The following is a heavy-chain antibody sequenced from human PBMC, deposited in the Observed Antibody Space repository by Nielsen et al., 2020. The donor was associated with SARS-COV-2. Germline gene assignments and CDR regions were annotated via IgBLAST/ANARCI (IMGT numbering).Heavy chain of an antibody. J-gene: IGHJ4*02. CDR2: IKSKTDGGTT. CDR3: TGQLEYYYDSSGYYRIFADY. D-gene: IGHD3-22*01. V-gene: IGHV3-15*01. Sequence: GESLKISCAASGFTFSNAWMSWVRQAPGKGLEWVGRIKSKTDGGTTDYAAPVKGRFTLSRDDSKNTLYLQMNSLKTEDTAVYYCTGQLEYYYDSSGYYRIFADYWGQGTLVTVSS. CDR1: GFTFSNAW.